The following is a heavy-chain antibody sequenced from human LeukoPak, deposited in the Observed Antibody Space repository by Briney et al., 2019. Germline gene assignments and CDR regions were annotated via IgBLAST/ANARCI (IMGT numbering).Heavy chain of an antibody. CDR2: INAGNGNT. Sequence: ASVKVSCKASGYTFTSYAMHWVRQAPGQRLEWMGWINAGNGNTKYSQKFQGRVTITRDTSASTAYMKLSSLRSEDTAVHYCAGSYTPYGDLPADYWGQGTLVTVSS. J-gene: IGHJ4*02. CDR3: AGSYTPYGDLPADY. V-gene: IGHV1-3*01. CDR1: GYTFTSYA. D-gene: IGHD4-17*01.